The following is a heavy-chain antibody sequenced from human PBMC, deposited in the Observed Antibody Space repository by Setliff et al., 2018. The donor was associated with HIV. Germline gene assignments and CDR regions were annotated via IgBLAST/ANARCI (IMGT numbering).Heavy chain of an antibody. J-gene: IGHJ4*02. CDR1: GETIRNGFYY. CDR2: IYYSGST. Sequence: KPSETLSLTCTVSGETIRNGFYYWHWMRQPPGKGLEWIGSIYYSGSTHYKSSLKSRVTISVDTSKNQFSLRLSSVTAADTAVYYCARGGGPDTNFDSWGRGTLVTV. CDR3: ARGGGPDTNFDS. V-gene: IGHV4-39*07.